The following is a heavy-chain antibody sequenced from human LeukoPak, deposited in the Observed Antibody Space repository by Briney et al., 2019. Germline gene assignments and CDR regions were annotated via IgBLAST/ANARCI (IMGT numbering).Heavy chain of an antibody. CDR3: ASLYGSGSYYKGILY. CDR2: IYYSGST. V-gene: IGHV4-38-2*02. J-gene: IGHJ4*02. D-gene: IGHD3-10*01. Sequence: SETLSLTCTVSGYSISSGYFWGWIRQPPGKGLEWIGSIYYSGSTYYNPSLKSRVTISVDTSKNQFSLKLSSVTAADTAVYYCASLYGSGSYYKGILYWGQGTLVTVSS. CDR1: GYSISSGYF.